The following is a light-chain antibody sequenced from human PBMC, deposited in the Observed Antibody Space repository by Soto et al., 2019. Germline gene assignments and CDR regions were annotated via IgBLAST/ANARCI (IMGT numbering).Light chain of an antibody. V-gene: IGKV3D-20*01. J-gene: IGKJ5*01. Sequence: SQGERATLSCVASQSVSSSYLAWYQQKPGLAPRLLIYDASSRATGIPDRFSGSGSGTDFTLTISRLEPEDFAMYYCQQYGSSPITCGQGTRLEIK. CDR1: QSVSSSY. CDR2: DAS. CDR3: QQYGSSPIT.